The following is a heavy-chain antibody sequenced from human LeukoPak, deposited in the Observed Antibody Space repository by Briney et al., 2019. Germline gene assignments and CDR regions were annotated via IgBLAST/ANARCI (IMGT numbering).Heavy chain of an antibody. CDR2: VSDSGHT. V-gene: IGHV4-34*01. J-gene: IGHJ4*02. CDR1: GASYSYYS. Sequence: SETLSLTCAVHGASYSYYSWSWVRQPPGKGLEWIGEVSDSGHTRSNPSLRSRFTMSVDTSKRQLSLRPTSVTAADTAVYYCARVRDKYYDLVTGHWFFDFWSQGTLVTVSS. CDR3: ARVRDKYYDLVTGHWFFDF. D-gene: IGHD3-9*01.